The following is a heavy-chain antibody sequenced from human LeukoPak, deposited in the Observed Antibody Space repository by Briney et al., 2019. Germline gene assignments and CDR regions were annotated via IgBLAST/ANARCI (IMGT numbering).Heavy chain of an antibody. CDR3: AKEGRSLQTY. Sequence: GGSLRLSCAASGFMFSSNWMSWVRLAPGKGLEWVANIKEDGTEAYYVDSVKGRFTISRDNAKNSLYLQMNSLRVEDTAVYYCAKEGRSLQTYWGRGTLVTVSS. CDR2: IKEDGTEA. CDR1: GFMFSSNW. D-gene: IGHD5-24*01. J-gene: IGHJ4*02. V-gene: IGHV3-7*03.